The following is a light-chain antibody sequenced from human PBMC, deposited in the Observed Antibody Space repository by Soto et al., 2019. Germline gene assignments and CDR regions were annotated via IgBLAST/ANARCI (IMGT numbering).Light chain of an antibody. V-gene: IGLV2-8*01. J-gene: IGLJ1*01. CDR2: EVN. Sequence: QSALTQPPSASGSPGQSVTISCTGTRSDVGAYNYVSWYQQHPGKAPKLVIFEVNKRPSGVPDRFSGSKSGNTASLTVSGLQTEDEADYYCNSYAGSNSFVFGTGTKRTVL. CDR1: RSDVGAYNY. CDR3: NSYAGSNSFV.